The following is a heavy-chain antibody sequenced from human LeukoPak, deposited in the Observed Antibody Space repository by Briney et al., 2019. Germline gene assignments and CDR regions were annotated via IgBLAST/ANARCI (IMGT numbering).Heavy chain of an antibody. J-gene: IGHJ4*02. Sequence: GGSLRLSCAASGFTFSSYSMNWVRQAPGKGLEWVSSISSGSSCIYYADSMKGRFTISRDNAKNSLYLQMNSLRAEDTAVYYCARTIKVVPATTLFDFWGQGTLVTVSS. D-gene: IGHD2-15*01. V-gene: IGHV3-21*01. CDR3: ARTIKVVPATTLFDF. CDR2: ISSGSSCI. CDR1: GFTFSSYS.